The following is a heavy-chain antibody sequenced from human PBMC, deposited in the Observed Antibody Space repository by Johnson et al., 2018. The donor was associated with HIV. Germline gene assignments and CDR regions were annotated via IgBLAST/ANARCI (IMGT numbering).Heavy chain of an antibody. D-gene: IGHD3-22*01. CDR2: ISGSGGST. CDR1: GFTFSSYA. J-gene: IGHJ3*02. CDR3: AKTYYYDSSGSLDAFDI. V-gene: IGHV3-23*04. Sequence: VQLVESGGGLVQPGGSLRLSCAASGFTFSSYAMSWVRQAPGKGLEWVSAISGSGGSTYYADSVKGRFTISRDNSKNTLYLQMNSLRAEDTAVYYCAKTYYYDSSGSLDAFDIWGQGTMVTVSS.